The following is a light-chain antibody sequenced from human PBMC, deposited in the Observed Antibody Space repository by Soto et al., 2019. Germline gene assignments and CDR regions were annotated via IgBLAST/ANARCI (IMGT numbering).Light chain of an antibody. V-gene: IGLV2-8*01. CDR1: SGDVGGHNF. Sequence: QSALTQPPSASGSPGQSVTISCTGTSGDVGGHNFVSWYQFHPGKAPKLIIYEVSKRPSGVPNRLSGSKSDNTASLTVSGLQAEDEADYFCSSYAGTNKVFGGGTKVTVL. CDR2: EVS. CDR3: SSYAGTNKV. J-gene: IGLJ3*02.